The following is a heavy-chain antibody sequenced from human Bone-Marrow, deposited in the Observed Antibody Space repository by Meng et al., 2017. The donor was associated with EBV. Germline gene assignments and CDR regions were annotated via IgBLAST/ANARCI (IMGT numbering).Heavy chain of an antibody. CDR2: ISSSSSYI. CDR3: ARDGLFATYDFWSGYARYYFDY. CDR1: GFTFSSYS. J-gene: IGHJ4*02. Sequence: EVQLVESGGGLVKPGGSLGLSCAASGFTFSSYSMNWVRQAPGKGLEWVSSISSSSSYIYYADSVKGRFTISRDNAKNSLYLQMNSLRAEDTAVYYCARDGLFATYDFWSGYARYYFDYWGQGTLVTVSA. V-gene: IGHV3-21*01. D-gene: IGHD3-3*01.